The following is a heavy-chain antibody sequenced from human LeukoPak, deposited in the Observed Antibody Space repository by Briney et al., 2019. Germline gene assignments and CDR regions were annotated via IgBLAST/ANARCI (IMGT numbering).Heavy chain of an antibody. V-gene: IGHV3-53*01. CDR2: IYSGGST. CDR3: ARDIDNGDYVVY. CDR1: GFTFSSYW. J-gene: IGHJ4*02. D-gene: IGHD4-17*01. Sequence: GGSLRLSCVASGFTFSSYWMTWARQAPGKGLEWVSVIYSGGSTYYADSVKGRFTISRDNSKNTLYLQMNSLGAEDTAVYYCARDIDNGDYVVYWGQGTLVTVSS.